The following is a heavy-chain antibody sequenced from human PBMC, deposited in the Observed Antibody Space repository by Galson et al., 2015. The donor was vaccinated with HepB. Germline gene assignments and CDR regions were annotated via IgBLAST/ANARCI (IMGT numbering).Heavy chain of an antibody. CDR3: AREYSSSSQYYFDY. Sequence: SVKVSCKASGGTFSSYTISWVRQAPGQGLEWMGRIIPILGIANYAQKFQGRVTITADKSTSTAYMELSSLRSEDTAVYYCAREYSSSSQYYFDYWGQGTLVTVSS. D-gene: IGHD6-6*01. J-gene: IGHJ4*02. CDR2: IIPILGIA. V-gene: IGHV1-69*02. CDR1: GGTFSSYT.